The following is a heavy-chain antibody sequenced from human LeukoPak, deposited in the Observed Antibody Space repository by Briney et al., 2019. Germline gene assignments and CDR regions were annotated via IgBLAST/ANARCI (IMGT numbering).Heavy chain of an antibody. D-gene: IGHD6-19*01. Sequence: SETLSLTCTVSGESISGFYWTWIRQPPGKGLEWIGYIYYSGSTNYNPSLKSRVTISLNTSKNQFSLKLSSVTAADTAVYYCARCQARLSWFDPWGQGTLVTVSS. J-gene: IGHJ5*02. CDR1: GESISGFY. CDR3: ARCQARLSWFDP. V-gene: IGHV4-59*08. CDR2: IYYSGST.